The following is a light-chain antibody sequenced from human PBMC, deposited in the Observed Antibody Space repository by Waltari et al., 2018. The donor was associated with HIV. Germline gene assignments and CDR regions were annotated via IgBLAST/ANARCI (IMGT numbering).Light chain of an antibody. CDR1: QGMSTY. V-gene: IGKV1-39*01. J-gene: IGKJ3*01. Sequence: DIQMTQSPSSLSASVGDRVTITCRASQGMSTYLCRYQQKPGKAPKLRICGASSLQRGVPSRVSGSGSGTDFTLTIISPQPEDFATYYCQESYSAPFTFGPGTKVD. CDR2: GAS. CDR3: QESYSAPFT.